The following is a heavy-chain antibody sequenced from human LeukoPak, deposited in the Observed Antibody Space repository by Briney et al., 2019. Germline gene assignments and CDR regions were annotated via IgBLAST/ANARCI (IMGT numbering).Heavy chain of an antibody. D-gene: IGHD4-23*01. Sequence: GGSLRLPGAALEFAFSSFSMHWGRKPPGKGLNWVAVSSFDGSNNYYADSVKGPFTIYRDNSKNTLYLQTTSLQTEDTAVYHCARARYGGNWGELAYWGQGTLVTVSS. CDR1: EFAFSSFS. CDR3: ARARYGGNWGELAY. J-gene: IGHJ4*02. CDR2: SSFDGSNN. V-gene: IGHV3-30*04.